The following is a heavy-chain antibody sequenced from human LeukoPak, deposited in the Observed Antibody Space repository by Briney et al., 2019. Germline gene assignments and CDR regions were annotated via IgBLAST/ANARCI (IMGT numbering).Heavy chain of an antibody. J-gene: IGHJ4*02. V-gene: IGHV3-11*04. D-gene: IGHD3-22*01. CDR1: GFTFSDYY. Sequence: KPGGSLRLSCAASGFTFSDYYMSWIRQAPGKGLEWVSYIGSSGSTIYYADSVKGRFTISRDNAKNSLYLQMNSLRAEDTAVYYCARERDANYYDSSGYYSIRDYWGQGTLVTVSS. CDR3: ARERDANYYDSSGYYSIRDY. CDR2: IGSSGSTI.